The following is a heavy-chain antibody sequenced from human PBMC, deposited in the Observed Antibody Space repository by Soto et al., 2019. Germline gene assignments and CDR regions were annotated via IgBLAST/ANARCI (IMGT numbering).Heavy chain of an antibody. CDR2: IIRIFGTA. V-gene: IGHV1-69*12. CDR1: GGTFSSYA. J-gene: IGHJ6*02. CDR3: ARDTYDFRQSYYYYYGMDV. D-gene: IGHD3-3*01. Sequence: QVQLVQSGAEVKKPGSSVKVSCKASGGTFSSYAISWVRQAPGQGLEWMGGIIRIFGTANYAQKFQGRVTITADESTSTAYMELSSLRSEDTAVYYCARDTYDFRQSYYYYYGMDVWGQGTTVTVSS.